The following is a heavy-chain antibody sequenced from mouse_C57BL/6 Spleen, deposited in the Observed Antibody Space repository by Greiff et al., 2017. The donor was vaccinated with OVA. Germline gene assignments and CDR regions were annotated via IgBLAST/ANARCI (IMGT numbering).Heavy chain of an antibody. Sequence: ESGPGLVKPSQSLSLTCSVTGYSITSGYYWNWIRQFPGNKLEWMGYISYDGSNNYNPSLKNKITSTRDTTKKQFKRKMNSVTTEDTAKDDGARDRDYGPGYGDEGGTGTTVTVAA. CDR2: ISYDGSN. CDR3: ARDRDYGPGYGDE. CDR1: GYSITSGYY. D-gene: IGHD1-1*01. V-gene: IGHV3-6*01. J-gene: IGHJ1*03.